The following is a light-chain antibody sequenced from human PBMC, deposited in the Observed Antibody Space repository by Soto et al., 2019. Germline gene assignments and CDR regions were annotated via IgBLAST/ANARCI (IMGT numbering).Light chain of an antibody. Sequence: EIVLTQSPATLSLSPGERATLSCRASHSVNNALAWYQQKPGQAPRLLIYGASSRATGIPDRFSGSGSGTDFTLTISRLEPEDFAVYYCQQYGSSARTFGQGTKVDIK. V-gene: IGKV3-20*01. J-gene: IGKJ1*01. CDR3: QQYGSSART. CDR2: GAS. CDR1: HSVNNA.